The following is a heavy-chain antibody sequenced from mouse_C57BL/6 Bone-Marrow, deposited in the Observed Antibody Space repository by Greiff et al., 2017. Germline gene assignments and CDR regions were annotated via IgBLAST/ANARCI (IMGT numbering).Heavy chain of an antibody. CDR2: ISSGGDYI. V-gene: IGHV5-9-1*02. J-gene: IGHJ4*01. D-gene: IGHD2-5*01. CDR1: GFTFSSYA. CDR3: TREGNSNPYAMDY. Sequence: EVNVVESGEGLVKPGGSLKLSCAASGFTFSSYAMSWVRQTPEKRLEWVAYISSGGDYIYYADTVKGRFTTSRDNARNTLYLQMSSLKSEDTAMYYCTREGNSNPYAMDYWGQGTSVTVSS.